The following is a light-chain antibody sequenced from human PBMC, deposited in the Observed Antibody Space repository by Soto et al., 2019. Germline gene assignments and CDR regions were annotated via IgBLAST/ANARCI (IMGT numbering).Light chain of an antibody. CDR1: QSVRTV. J-gene: IGKJ5*01. V-gene: IGKV3-11*01. CDR2: DAS. CDR3: QQRTDWPTIP. Sequence: EIVLTQSPATLSLSPGERATLSCGASQSVRTVLAWYQQKPAQAPRPLIYDASTRATGLPARFSASGSGTDFPLTISNLESEYFGVYYCQQRTDWPTIPFGQGTRLDIK.